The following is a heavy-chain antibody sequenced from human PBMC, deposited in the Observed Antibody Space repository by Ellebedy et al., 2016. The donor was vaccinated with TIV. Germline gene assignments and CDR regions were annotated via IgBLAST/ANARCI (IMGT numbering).Heavy chain of an antibody. D-gene: IGHD3-16*01. J-gene: IGHJ4*02. V-gene: IGHV4-38-2*02. CDR3: ARMRSYGFSTPGY. CDR2: MFHSGST. CDR1: HYPISGGYY. Sequence: SETLSLTXSASHYPISGGYYWGWVRQTPVRGLEWIWSMFHSGSTYYNPSLKSRVTMSVDTSKNQLSLRLSSVTAADTAIYYCARMRSYGFSTPGYWGQGTLVTVSS.